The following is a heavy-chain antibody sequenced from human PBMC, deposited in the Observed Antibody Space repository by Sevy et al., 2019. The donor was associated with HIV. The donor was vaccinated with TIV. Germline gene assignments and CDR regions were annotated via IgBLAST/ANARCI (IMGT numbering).Heavy chain of an antibody. J-gene: IGHJ6*02. CDR2: ISSSGTTI. CDR1: GFTFSSYE. D-gene: IGHD6-13*01. V-gene: IGHV3-48*03. Sequence: GGSLRLSCAASGFTFSSYEMNWVRQAPGKGLQWVSYISSSGTTIYYVDSVKGRFTIYRDNAKNSLYLQMNSLRAEDTAVYYCAGNWAAAPGGVGFYYVMDVWGQGTTVTVSS. CDR3: AGNWAAAPGGVGFYYVMDV.